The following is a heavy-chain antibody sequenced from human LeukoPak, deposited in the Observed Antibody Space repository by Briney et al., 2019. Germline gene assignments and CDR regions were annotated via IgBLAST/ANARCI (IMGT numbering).Heavy chain of an antibody. J-gene: IGHJ4*02. V-gene: IGHV3-21*01. CDR3: ARDNDLLRYFDWPLDY. CDR2: ISSSSSYI. Sequence: GGSLRLSCAASGFTFSSYSMNWVRQAPGKGLEWVSSISSSSSYIYYADSVKGRFTISRDNAKNSLYLQMNSLRAEDTAVHYCARDNDLLRYFDWPLDYWGQGTLVTVSS. D-gene: IGHD3-9*01. CDR1: GFTFSSYS.